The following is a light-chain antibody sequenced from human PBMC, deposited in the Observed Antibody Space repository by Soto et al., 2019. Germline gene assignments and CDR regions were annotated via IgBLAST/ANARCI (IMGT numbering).Light chain of an antibody. Sequence: DIQMPQSPSTLSASVGDRVTITCRASESISGWLAWYQQKPGEAPKLLIYDASTLESGVPSRFSGSGSETQFTLTISSLQPEDFATYYCQQHYTYTWTFGQGTKVDI. J-gene: IGKJ1*01. V-gene: IGKV1-5*01. CDR1: ESISGW. CDR2: DAS. CDR3: QQHYTYTWT.